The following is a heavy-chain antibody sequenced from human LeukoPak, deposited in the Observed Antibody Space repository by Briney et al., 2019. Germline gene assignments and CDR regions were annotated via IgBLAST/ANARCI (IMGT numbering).Heavy chain of an antibody. V-gene: IGHV1-69*05. CDR3: ARPGGRRWLQLNAFDI. CDR2: IIPIFGTA. J-gene: IGHJ3*02. Sequence: SVKLSCKASGGTFSSYAISWVRQPPGQGLEWMGGIIPIFGTANYAQKFQRRVTITTDESTSTAYMELSSLRSEDTAVYYCARPGGRRWLQLNAFDIWGQGTMVTVSS. CDR1: GGTFSSYA. D-gene: IGHD5-24*01.